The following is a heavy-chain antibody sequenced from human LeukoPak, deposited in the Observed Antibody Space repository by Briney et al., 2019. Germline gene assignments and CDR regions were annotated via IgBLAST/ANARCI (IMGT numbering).Heavy chain of an antibody. CDR2: IYYSGST. D-gene: IGHD3-22*01. CDR3: ARAYYYDSSGYSFDY. J-gene: IGHJ4*02. Sequence: PSETLSLTCTVSGGSISSYYWSWIRQPPGKGLEWIGYIYYSGSTNYNPSLKSRVTISVDTSKNQFSLKLSSVAAADTAVYYCARAYYYDSSGYSFDYRGQGTLVTVSS. V-gene: IGHV4-59*01. CDR1: GGSISSYY.